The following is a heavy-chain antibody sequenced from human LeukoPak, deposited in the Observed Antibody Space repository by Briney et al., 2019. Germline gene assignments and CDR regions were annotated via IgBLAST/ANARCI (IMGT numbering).Heavy chain of an antibody. V-gene: IGHV4-59*01. J-gene: IGHJ4*02. Sequence: PGGSLRLSCAASGFTFSDYYMSWIRQPPGKGLEWMGYIYYSGSTNYNPSLKSRVTISVDTSKNQFSLKLSSVTAADTAVYYCAREGAPYDSSGYYPLDYWGQGPLVTVSS. CDR2: IYYSGST. CDR1: GFTFSDYY. D-gene: IGHD3-22*01. CDR3: AREGAPYDSSGYYPLDY.